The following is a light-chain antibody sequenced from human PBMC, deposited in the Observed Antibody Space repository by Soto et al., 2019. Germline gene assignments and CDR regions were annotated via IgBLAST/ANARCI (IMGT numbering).Light chain of an antibody. CDR1: QNVNSR. CDR2: DAF. CDR3: QHYDEWPLT. Sequence: EKVMTQSPDTLSVSPGDRATLSCRASQNVNSRLAWYQQKPGQAPRLLIYDAFTRATGIPARFSGSASGTEFTLTISSLQSEDFALHYCQHYDEWPLTFGGGTKVEIK. V-gene: IGKV3-15*01. J-gene: IGKJ4*01.